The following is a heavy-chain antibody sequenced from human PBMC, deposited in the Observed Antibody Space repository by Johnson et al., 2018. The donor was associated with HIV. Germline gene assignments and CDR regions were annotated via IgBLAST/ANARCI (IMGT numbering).Heavy chain of an antibody. CDR2: ISSSGSTI. J-gene: IGHJ3*02. Sequence: VQLVESGGGWVKPGGSLRLSCAASGFSFSDYYMTWVRQAPGKGLEWVSYISSSGSTIYSADSVKGRFTISRDNAKNSLYLQMNSLGAEETAVYYCARSKECSGGSCPDAFDIWGQGTMLIVSS. V-gene: IGHV3-11*04. CDR1: GFSFSDYY. CDR3: ARSKECSGGSCPDAFDI. D-gene: IGHD2-15*01.